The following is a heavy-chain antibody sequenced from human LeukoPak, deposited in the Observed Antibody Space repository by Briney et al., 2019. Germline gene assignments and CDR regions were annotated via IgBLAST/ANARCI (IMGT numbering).Heavy chain of an antibody. CDR3: ARRRVYYYGSGSYYNWFDP. J-gene: IGHJ5*02. CDR1: EFSVGSNY. D-gene: IGHD3-10*01. CDR2: IYSGGST. V-gene: IGHV3-66*01. Sequence: GGSLRLSCAASEFSVGSNYMTWVRQAPGKGLEWVSLIYSGGSTYYADSVKGRFTISRDNSKNTLYLQMNSLRAEDTAVYYCARRRVYYYGSGSYYNWFDPWGQGTLVTVSS.